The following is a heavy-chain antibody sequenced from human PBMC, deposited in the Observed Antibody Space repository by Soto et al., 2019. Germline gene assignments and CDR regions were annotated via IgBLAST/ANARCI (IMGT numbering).Heavy chain of an antibody. CDR2: ISAYNGNT. CDR3: ARAVSIAAAVDIDY. D-gene: IGHD6-13*01. V-gene: IGHV1-18*01. J-gene: IGHJ4*02. Sequence: QVQLVQSGAEVKKPGASVKVSCKASGYTFTSYGISWVRQATGQVLEWMGWISAYNGNTNYAQKLQGRATMTTDTTTSTAYVELRSLRSDDTAVYYCARAVSIAAAVDIDYWGQGTLVTVSS. CDR1: GYTFTSYG.